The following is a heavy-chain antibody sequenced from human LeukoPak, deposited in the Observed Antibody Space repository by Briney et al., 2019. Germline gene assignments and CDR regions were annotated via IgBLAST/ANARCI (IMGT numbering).Heavy chain of an antibody. CDR1: GFSLSTSGVG. V-gene: IGHV2-5*02. Sequence: ESGPTLVNPTQTLTLTCTFSGFSLSTSGVGVGWIRQPPGKALEWLAHIYWGGDKRYRPSLKSRLTITKDTSKNQVVLTMTNMDPVDTATYYCAHRRRDYGIKWFDPWGQGTLVTVSS. CDR3: AHRRRDYGIKWFDP. J-gene: IGHJ5*02. D-gene: IGHD1-14*01. CDR2: IYWGGDK.